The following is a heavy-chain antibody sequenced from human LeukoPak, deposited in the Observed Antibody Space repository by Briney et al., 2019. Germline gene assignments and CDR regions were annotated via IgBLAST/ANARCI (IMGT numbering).Heavy chain of an antibody. J-gene: IGHJ4*02. D-gene: IGHD4/OR15-4a*01. V-gene: IGHV3-7*01. Sequence: GGSLRLSCAASGFTFSKYWTSWVRQAPGKGLEWVANIKQDGSETYYVDSVKGRFTISRDNAKNSLYLQMNSLRAEDTAVYYCARDGLTAYFDYWGQGTLVTVSS. CDR2: IKQDGSET. CDR3: ARDGLTAYFDY. CDR1: GFTFSKYW.